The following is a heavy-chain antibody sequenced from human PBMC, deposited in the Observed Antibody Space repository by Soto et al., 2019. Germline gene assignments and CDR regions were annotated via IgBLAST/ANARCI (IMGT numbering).Heavy chain of an antibody. CDR1: GFTFSSYG. V-gene: IGHV3-33*08. D-gene: IGHD2-15*01. CDR2: IWYDGSNK. J-gene: IGHJ4*02. Sequence: GGSLRLSCAAFGFTFSSYGMHWVRQAPGKGLEWVAVIWYDGSNKYYADSVKGRFTISRDNSKNTLYLQMNSLRADDTAVYYCARDYSGGSSAPDYWGQGTLVTVSS. CDR3: ARDYSGGSSAPDY.